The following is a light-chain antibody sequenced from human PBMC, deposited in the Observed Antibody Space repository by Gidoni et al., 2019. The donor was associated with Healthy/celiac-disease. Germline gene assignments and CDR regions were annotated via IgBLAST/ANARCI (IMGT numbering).Light chain of an antibody. CDR1: QGVSSN. Sequence: EIVMTPSPANLTLSPGERATLSCRASQGVSSNLAWYQQKPGQAPTLLIYGASTRATGIPARFSGSGSGTEFTLTISSLQSEDFAVYYCQQYNNWPPFTFGQGTRLEIK. CDR3: QQYNNWPPFT. CDR2: GAS. V-gene: IGKV3-15*01. J-gene: IGKJ5*01.